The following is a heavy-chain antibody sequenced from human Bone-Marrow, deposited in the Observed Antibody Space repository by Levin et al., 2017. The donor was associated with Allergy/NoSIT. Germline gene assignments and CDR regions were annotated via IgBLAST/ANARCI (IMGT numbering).Heavy chain of an antibody. Sequence: PSETLSLTCAASGFTFSNSAMSWVRQAPGKGLEWFSLISGTDTSTYYSDSVKGRFTISRDNSKNVLYLQMNSLRAEDTAVYFCVKTGSAYDYWGQGTLVTVSS. D-gene: IGHD1-14*01. J-gene: IGHJ4*02. CDR2: ISGTDTST. CDR3: VKTGSAYDY. V-gene: IGHV3-23*01. CDR1: GFTFSNSA.